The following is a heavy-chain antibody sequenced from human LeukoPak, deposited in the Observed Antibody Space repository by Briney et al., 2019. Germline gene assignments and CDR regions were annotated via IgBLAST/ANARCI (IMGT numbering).Heavy chain of an antibody. J-gene: IGHJ6*03. CDR1: GGSFSGYY. CDR2: INHSGST. D-gene: IGHD3-3*01. V-gene: IGHV4-34*01. CDR3: ARVATIFEVVRVPYYMGV. Sequence: PSETLSLTCAVYGGSFSGYYWSWIRQPPGKGLEWIGEINHSGSTNYNPSLKSRVTISVDTSKNQFSLKLSSVSAADTAVYYCARVATIFEVVRVPYYMGVWGKGTTVTVSS.